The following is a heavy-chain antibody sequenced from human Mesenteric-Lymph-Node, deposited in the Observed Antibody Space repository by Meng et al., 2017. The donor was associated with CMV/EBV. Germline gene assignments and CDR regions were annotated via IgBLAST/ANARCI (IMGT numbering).Heavy chain of an antibody. CDR3: ARDLIPAGAFDI. D-gene: IGHD2-2*01. CDR1: GYTFTSYG. J-gene: IGHJ3*02. V-gene: IGHV1-18*01. Sequence: ASVKVSCKTSGYTFTSYGISWVRQAPGQGLEWMGWISTYNGNTNYAQKFQGRVTMTRDTSTNTANMELRSLRSDDTAVYYCARDLIPAGAFDIWGQGTMVTVSS. CDR2: ISTYNGNT.